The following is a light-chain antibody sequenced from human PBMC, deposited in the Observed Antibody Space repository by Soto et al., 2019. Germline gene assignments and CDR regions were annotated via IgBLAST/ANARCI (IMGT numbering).Light chain of an antibody. CDR3: CSYAGSPRYV. Sequence: QSVLTQPRSVSGSPGQSVTISCTGTSSDVGGYNYVSWYQQHPGKAPKVMIYDVSDRPSGVPDRFYGSKSGNTASLTISGLQAQDEADYYCCSYAGSPRYVLGTGTKLTVL. J-gene: IGLJ1*01. CDR2: DVS. CDR1: SSDVGGYNY. V-gene: IGLV2-11*01.